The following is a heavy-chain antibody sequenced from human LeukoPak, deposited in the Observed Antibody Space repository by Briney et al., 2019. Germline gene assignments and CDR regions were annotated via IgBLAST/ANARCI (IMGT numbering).Heavy chain of an antibody. CDR2: IRSKANSYAT. V-gene: IGHV3-73*01. CDR3: TRRADCSGGSCYYALDY. CDR1: GFTFSGSA. D-gene: IGHD2-15*01. Sequence: GGSLRLSCAASGFTFSGSAMHWVRQASGKGLEWVGRIRSKANSYATAYAASVKGRFTISRDDSKSTAYLQMNSLKTEDTAVYYCTRRADCSGGSCYYALDYWGQGTLVTVSS. J-gene: IGHJ4*02.